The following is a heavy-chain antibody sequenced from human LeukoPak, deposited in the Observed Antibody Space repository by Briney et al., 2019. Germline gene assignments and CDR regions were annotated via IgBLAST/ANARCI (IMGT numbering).Heavy chain of an antibody. V-gene: IGHV3-74*03. CDR3: ARDSDWILFDY. J-gene: IGHJ4*02. D-gene: IGHD2-2*03. Sequence: GGSLRLSCAAAGFTFNTYWMHWVRHAPGKGLVWVARVNREGTTTAYADSVKGRFIISRDKSKNTLYLQMNNLRAEDTAVYYCARDSDWILFDYWGQGTPVTVSS. CDR1: GFTFNTYW. CDR2: VNREGTTT.